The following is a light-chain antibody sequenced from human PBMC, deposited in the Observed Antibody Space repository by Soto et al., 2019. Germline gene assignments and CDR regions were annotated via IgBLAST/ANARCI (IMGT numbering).Light chain of an antibody. J-gene: IGLJ1*01. V-gene: IGLV2-8*01. CDR1: SSDVGGYSS. CDR3: SSYAGSNNYV. Sequence: QSALTQPPSASGSPGQSVTISCTGTSSDVGGYSSVSWYQLHPGKAPKLMVYEVSKRPSGVPDRFSGSKSGNTASLTVSGLQAEDEADYYSSSYAGSNNYVFGTGTKLTVL. CDR2: EVS.